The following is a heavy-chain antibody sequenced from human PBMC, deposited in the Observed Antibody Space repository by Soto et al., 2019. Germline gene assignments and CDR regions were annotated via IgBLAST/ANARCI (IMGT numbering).Heavy chain of an antibody. J-gene: IGHJ4*02. Sequence: QAGGSLRLSCAASGFTFSSYAMHWVRQAPGKGLEWVAVISYDGSNKYYADSVKGRFTISRDNSKNTLYLQMNSLRAEDTAVYYCARRGGSTSCYNCIDYWGQGTLVTVSS. V-gene: IGHV3-30-3*01. CDR3: ARRGGSTSCYNCIDY. CDR1: GFTFSSYA. D-gene: IGHD2-2*02. CDR2: ISYDGSNK.